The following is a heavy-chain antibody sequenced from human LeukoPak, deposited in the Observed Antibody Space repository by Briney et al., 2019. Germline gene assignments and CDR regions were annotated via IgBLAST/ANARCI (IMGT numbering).Heavy chain of an antibody. Sequence: ASVKVSCKASGYTFTGFYMHWVRQAPGQGFEWMGWINPNTGGTNYAQKFQGRVTMTRDTSITTAYMELRGLTSDDTAVYYCASYPRYSSWPPFDYWGQGTLVTVSS. CDR1: GYTFTGFY. V-gene: IGHV1-2*02. CDR3: ASYPRYSSWPPFDY. D-gene: IGHD6-6*01. CDR2: INPNTGGT. J-gene: IGHJ4*02.